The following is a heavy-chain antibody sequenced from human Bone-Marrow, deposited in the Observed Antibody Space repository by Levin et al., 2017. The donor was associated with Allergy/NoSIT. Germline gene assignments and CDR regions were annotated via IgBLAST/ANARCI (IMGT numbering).Heavy chain of an antibody. V-gene: IGHV3-23*01. CDR1: GFTFSSYA. CDR3: AKDSTSYCSGGSCYPNSFDY. CDR2: ISGSGGST. D-gene: IGHD2-15*01. Sequence: PGGSLRLSCAASGFTFSSYAMSWVRQAPGKGLEWVSAISGSGGSTYYADSVKGRFTISRDNSKNTLYLQMNSLRAEDTAVYYCAKDSTSYCSGGSCYPNSFDYWGQGTLVTVSS. J-gene: IGHJ4*02.